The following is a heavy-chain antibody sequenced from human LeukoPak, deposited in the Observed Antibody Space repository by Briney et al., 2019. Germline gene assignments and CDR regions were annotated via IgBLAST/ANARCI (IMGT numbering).Heavy chain of an antibody. J-gene: IGHJ1*01. D-gene: IGHD6-19*01. CDR2: ISYDGRNK. CDR3: ARGPGYSSGWFD. V-gene: IGHV3-30*03. Sequence: GGSLRLSCAVSGFIFSSFGMHWVRQAPGKGLEWVAVISYDGRNKYYADSVKGRFTISRDNSKNTVYLQMNSLKAEDTAVYHCARGPGYSSGWFDWGQGTLVSVSS. CDR1: GFIFSSFG.